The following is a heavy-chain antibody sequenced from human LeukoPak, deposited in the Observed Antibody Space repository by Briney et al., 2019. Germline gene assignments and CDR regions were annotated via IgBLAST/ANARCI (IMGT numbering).Heavy chain of an antibody. CDR3: AKDQSSGSLDV. J-gene: IGHJ6*02. V-gene: IGHV3-30*18. CDR2: ISYDGRNK. D-gene: IGHD1-26*01. CDR1: GFSFSNSG. Sequence: GGSLRLSCAASGFSFSNSGMHWVRQAPVKGLEWVVVISYDGRNKYYADSVKGRFTISRDNSKNTLYLQMDSLRAEDTAVYFCAKDQSSGSLDVWGQGTTVTVSS.